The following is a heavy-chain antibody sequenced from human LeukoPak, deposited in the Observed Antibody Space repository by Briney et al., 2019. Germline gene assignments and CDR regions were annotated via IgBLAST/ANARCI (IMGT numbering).Heavy chain of an antibody. J-gene: IGHJ2*01. CDR3: LKDRRVGASYWYFDL. V-gene: IGHV3-23*01. CDR1: GFTFSSYA. Sequence: PGGSLRLSCAASGFTFSSYAMSWVRQAPGKGLEWVSGISSSGSGGNTYYADSVKGRFTISRDSSRNTLFLHMNTLRAEDTAIYYCLKDRRVGASYWYFDLWGRGTLITVPS. CDR2: ISSSGSGGNT. D-gene: IGHD1-26*01.